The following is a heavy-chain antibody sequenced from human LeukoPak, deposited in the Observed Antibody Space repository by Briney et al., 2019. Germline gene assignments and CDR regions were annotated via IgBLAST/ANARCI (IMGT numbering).Heavy chain of an antibody. Sequence: SVKASCKASGGTFSSYTISWVRQAPGQGLEWMGRIIPILGIANYAQKFQGRVTITADKSTSTAYMELSSQRSEDTAVYYCASMGIAVAGWNTYYFDYWGQGTLVTVSS. D-gene: IGHD6-19*01. CDR3: ASMGIAVAGWNTYYFDY. CDR1: GGTFSSYT. V-gene: IGHV1-69*02. CDR2: IIPILGIA. J-gene: IGHJ4*02.